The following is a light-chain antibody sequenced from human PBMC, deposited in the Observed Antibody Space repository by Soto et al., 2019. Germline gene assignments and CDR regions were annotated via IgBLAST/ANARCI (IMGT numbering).Light chain of an antibody. V-gene: IGLV2-11*01. CDR3: GSYAGSFVV. J-gene: IGLJ2*01. Sequence: QSVLTQPRSVSGSPGQSVTISCTGTSSDVCGYNYVSWYQQHPGKAPKLMIYDVSKRPSGVPDRFSGSKSGNTASLTISGLQAEDEADYYCGSYAGSFVVFGGGTKVTVL. CDR1: SSDVCGYNY. CDR2: DVS.